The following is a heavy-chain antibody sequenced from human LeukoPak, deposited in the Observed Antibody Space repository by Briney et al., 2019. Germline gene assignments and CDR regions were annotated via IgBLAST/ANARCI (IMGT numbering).Heavy chain of an antibody. CDR1: GYTFTSYG. CDR2: ISAYNGNT. Sequence: ASVKVSCKASGYTFTSYGISWVRQAPGQGLEWMGWISAYNGNTNYAQKLQGRVTITADKSTSTAYMELSSLRSEDTAVYYCARGEYYYDSSDTENFDCWGQGTLVTVSS. J-gene: IGHJ4*02. D-gene: IGHD3-22*01. CDR3: ARGEYYYDSSDTENFDC. V-gene: IGHV1-18*01.